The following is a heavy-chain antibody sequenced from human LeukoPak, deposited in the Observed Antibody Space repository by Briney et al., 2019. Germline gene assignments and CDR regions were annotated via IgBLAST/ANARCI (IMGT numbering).Heavy chain of an antibody. V-gene: IGHV2-70*04. CDR3: ARMRSDSSGLFDY. D-gene: IGHD3-22*01. CDR1: GFSLSATGMR. J-gene: IGHJ4*02. Sequence: SGPALVKPTQTLTLTCTFSGFSLSATGMRVNWIRQPPGKALEWLARIDWDGDTFYSRALRSRLTISKDNPKNQVVLKMINMDPVDTATYYCARMRSDSSGLFDYWGQGALVTVSS. CDR2: IDWDGDT.